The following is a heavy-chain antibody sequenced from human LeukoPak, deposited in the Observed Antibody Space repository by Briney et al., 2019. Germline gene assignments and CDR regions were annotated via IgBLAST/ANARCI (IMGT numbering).Heavy chain of an antibody. J-gene: IGHJ4*02. V-gene: IGHV4-59*01. CDR3: ARFSGGSWFDY. D-gene: IGHD6-13*01. Sequence: KPSKTLSLTCTVSGGSINSCYWSWIRQPPGKGLEWIGYIYYTGSTNYNPSLRSRVTMSVDTSKNQFSLKLSSVTAADTAVYYCARFSGGSWFDYWGQGTLVTVSS. CDR2: IYYTGST. CDR1: GGSINSCY.